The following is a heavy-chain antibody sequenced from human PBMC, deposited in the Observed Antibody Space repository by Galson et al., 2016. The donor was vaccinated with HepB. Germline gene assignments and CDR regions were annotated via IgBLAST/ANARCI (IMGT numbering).Heavy chain of an antibody. CDR1: GYIFTRYV. D-gene: IGHD6-13*01. V-gene: IGHV1-3*04. Sequence: SVKVSCKASGYIFTRYVIQWVRQAPGQRLEWMGWINTDNGNTKYSQNLLGRVTISRDTSATTAYMELNSLRSEDTAVYYCSSPAAGTGHHYYYAMDVWGQGTTVTVS. CDR3: SSPAAGTGHHYYYAMDV. CDR2: INTDNGNT. J-gene: IGHJ6*02.